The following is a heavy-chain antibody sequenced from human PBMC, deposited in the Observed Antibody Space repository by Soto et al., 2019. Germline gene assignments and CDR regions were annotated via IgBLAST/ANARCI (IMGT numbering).Heavy chain of an antibody. D-gene: IGHD2-2*01. CDR2: IDWDANK. Sequence: GSGPTLVNPTRTLTLTCTFSGFSLTTSGVCVSWIRQPPGKALEWLALIDWDANKYYSTSLKTRLTISRDTSKNQVVLTMTNMDPVDTATYYCARNLGYCISSSCHGHYAMDVWGQGTTVTVSS. CDR3: ARNLGYCISSSCHGHYAMDV. V-gene: IGHV2-70*01. J-gene: IGHJ6*02. CDR1: GFSLTTSGVC.